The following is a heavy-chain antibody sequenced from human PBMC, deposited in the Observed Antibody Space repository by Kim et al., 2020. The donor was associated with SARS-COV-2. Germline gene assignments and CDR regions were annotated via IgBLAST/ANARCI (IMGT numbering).Heavy chain of an antibody. V-gene: IGHV4-34*01. D-gene: IGHD2-15*01. Sequence: TNYNPSLKSRVTISVDTSKNQFSLKLSSVTAADTAVYYCARGPRLHYFDYWGQGTLVTVSS. CDR3: ARGPRLHYFDY. J-gene: IGHJ4*02. CDR2: T.